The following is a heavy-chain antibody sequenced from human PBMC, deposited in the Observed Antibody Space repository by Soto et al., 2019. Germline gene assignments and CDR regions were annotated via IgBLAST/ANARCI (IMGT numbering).Heavy chain of an antibody. CDR3: ARHMPTTVTTLDY. J-gene: IGHJ4*02. CDR2: IWYDGSNR. D-gene: IGHD4-17*01. V-gene: IGHV3-33*01. CDR1: GFTFSSYG. Sequence: QVQLVESGGGVVQPGRSLRLSCAASGFTFSSYGMHWVRQAPGKGLEWVAVIWYDGSNRYYADSVKGRFTISRDNSKNTLYLQMNSLRAEDTAVYYCARHMPTTVTTLDYWGQGTLVTVSS.